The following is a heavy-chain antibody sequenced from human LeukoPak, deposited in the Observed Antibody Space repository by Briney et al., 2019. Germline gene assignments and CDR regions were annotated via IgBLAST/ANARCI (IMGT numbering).Heavy chain of an antibody. V-gene: IGHV1-2*06. Sequence: GASATVSCKASGYTFTGYYMHWVRQAPGQGLEWMGRINPNSGGTNYAQKFQGRVTMTRDTSISTAYMELSRLRSDDTAVYYCARDLAGPYYYDSSGVDYWGQGTLVTVSS. J-gene: IGHJ4*02. CDR3: ARDLAGPYYYDSSGVDY. CDR2: INPNSGGT. CDR1: GYTFTGYY. D-gene: IGHD3-22*01.